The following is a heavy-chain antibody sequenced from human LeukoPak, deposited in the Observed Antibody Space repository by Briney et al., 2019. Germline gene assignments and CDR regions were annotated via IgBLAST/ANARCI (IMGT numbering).Heavy chain of an antibody. V-gene: IGHV3-53*01. CDR1: EFTVSTNY. D-gene: IGHD2-15*01. CDR2: VYYDGNT. CDR3: ASPGYCSGSSCYSGYFQH. J-gene: IGHJ1*01. Sequence: GGSLRLSCVASEFTVSTNYMNWVRQAPGKGLEWVSVVYYDGNTYYADSVKGRFTISRDSSKNTLYLQMNSLRAEDTAVYYCASPGYCSGSSCYSGYFQHWGQGTLVTVSS.